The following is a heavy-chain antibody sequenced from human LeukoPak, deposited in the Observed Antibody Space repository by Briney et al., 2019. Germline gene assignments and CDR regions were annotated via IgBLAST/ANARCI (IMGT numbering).Heavy chain of an antibody. CDR2: ISSSGGDT. V-gene: IGHV3-23*01. D-gene: IGHD3-16*01. Sequence: GGSLRLSCAASGFAFSNFAISWVRQAPGKGLEWVSAISSSGGDTYYADSVKGRFTMSRDMAKDTLYLQMNSLRAEDTAVYYCAKDLKAVLFAYFDYWGQGTLVTVSS. CDR3: AKDLKAVLFAYFDY. CDR1: GFAFSNFA. J-gene: IGHJ4*02.